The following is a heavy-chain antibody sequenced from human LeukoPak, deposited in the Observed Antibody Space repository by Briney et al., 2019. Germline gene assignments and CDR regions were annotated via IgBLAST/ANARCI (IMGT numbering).Heavy chain of an antibody. V-gene: IGHV5-51*01. CDR1: GYSFTSYW. J-gene: IGHJ4*02. CDR3: ARRDSSGWYSPFDY. Sequence: GESLKISCKGSGYSFTSYWIVWVRQLPGKGLEWMGFIFPGDSDTRYSPSFEGQVTVSADRSINTAYLQWHSLKASDTAMYYCARRDSSGWYSPFDYWGQGTLVTVSS. CDR2: IFPGDSDT. D-gene: IGHD6-19*01.